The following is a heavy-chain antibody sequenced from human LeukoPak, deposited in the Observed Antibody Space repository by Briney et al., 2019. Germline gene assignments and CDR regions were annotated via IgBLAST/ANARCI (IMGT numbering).Heavy chain of an antibody. Sequence: SETLSLTCAVYGASFSGYYWSWIRQPPGKRLEWIGEINHSGSTNYNPSLKSRLTISIDTSKNQFSLKLNSVTAADTAMYYCARVETSKSSIDYWGQGTLVTVSS. CDR1: GASFSGYY. D-gene: IGHD1-1*01. CDR2: INHSGST. J-gene: IGHJ4*02. CDR3: ARVETSKSSIDY. V-gene: IGHV4-34*01.